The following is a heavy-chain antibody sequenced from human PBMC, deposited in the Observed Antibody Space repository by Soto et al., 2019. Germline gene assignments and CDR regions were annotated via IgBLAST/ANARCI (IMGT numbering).Heavy chain of an antibody. CDR1: GGSFSGYY. Sequence: PSETLSLTCAVYGGSFSGYYWSWIRQPPGKGLEWIGEINHSGSTNYNPSLKSRVTISVDTSKNQFSLKLSSVTAADTAVYYCARRTMVRGAFDYWGQGTLVTV. J-gene: IGHJ4*02. CDR2: INHSGST. V-gene: IGHV4-34*01. CDR3: ARRTMVRGAFDY. D-gene: IGHD3-10*01.